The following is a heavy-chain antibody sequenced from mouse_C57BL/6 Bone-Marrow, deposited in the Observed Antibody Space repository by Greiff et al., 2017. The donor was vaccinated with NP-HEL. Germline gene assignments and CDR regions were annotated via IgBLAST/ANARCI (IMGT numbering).Heavy chain of an antibody. CDR3: ARPYGNHGDYFDY. D-gene: IGHD2-1*01. V-gene: IGHV5-17*01. Sequence: EVQLVESGGGLVKPGGSLKLSCAASGFTFSDYGMHWVRQAPEKGLEWVAYISSGSSTIYYADTVKGRFTISRDHAKITLFLQMTSLRSEDTAMYYCARPYGNHGDYFDYWGQGTTLTVSS. CDR2: ISSGSSTI. CDR1: GFTFSDYG. J-gene: IGHJ2*01.